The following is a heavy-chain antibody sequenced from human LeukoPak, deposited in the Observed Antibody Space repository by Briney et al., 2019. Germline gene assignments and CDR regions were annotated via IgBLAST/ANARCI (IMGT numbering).Heavy chain of an antibody. D-gene: IGHD1-26*01. V-gene: IGHV1-69*13. CDR1: GGTFTSYA. Sequence: GASVKVSCKTSGGTFTSYAITWVRQAPGQGLEWMGKIIPISGTTNYAQKFQGRVTFPADESTSTAYMELSSLRSEDTALYYCARKLRLGGNWFDPWGQGTLVTVSS. CDR3: ARKLRLGGNWFDP. J-gene: IGHJ5*02. CDR2: IIPISGTT.